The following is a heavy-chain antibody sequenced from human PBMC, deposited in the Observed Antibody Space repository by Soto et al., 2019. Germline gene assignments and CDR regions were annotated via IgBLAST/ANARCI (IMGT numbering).Heavy chain of an antibody. J-gene: IGHJ4*02. CDR3: ARVERISGELDY. CDR1: GYTFTSYD. D-gene: IGHD3-16*01. V-gene: IGHV1-8*01. CDR2: MHPNSGNT. Sequence: QVQLVQSGAEVKKPGASVKVSCKASGYTFTSYDINWVRQATGQGLEWMGWMHPNSGNTGYAQKFQGRVTMTRNTSISTAYMELSSLRSEDTAVYYCARVERISGELDYWGQGTLVTVSS.